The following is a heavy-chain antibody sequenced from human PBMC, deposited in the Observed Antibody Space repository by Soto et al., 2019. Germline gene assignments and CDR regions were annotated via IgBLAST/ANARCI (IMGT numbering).Heavy chain of an antibody. CDR2: INPSGGST. CDR3: ARELGDYDFWSGYYLDY. V-gene: IGHV1-46*01. CDR1: GYTFTSYY. Sequence: ASVKVSCKASGYTFTSYYMHWVRQAPGQGLEWMGIINPSGGSTSYAQKFQGRVTMTRDTSTSTVYMELSSLRSEDTAVYYCARELGDYDFWSGYYLDYWGQGTLVTVSS. J-gene: IGHJ4*02. D-gene: IGHD3-3*01.